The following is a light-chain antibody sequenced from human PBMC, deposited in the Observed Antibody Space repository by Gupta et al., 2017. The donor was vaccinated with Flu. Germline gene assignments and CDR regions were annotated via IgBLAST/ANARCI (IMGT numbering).Light chain of an antibody. J-gene: IGLJ1*01. CDR3: SSYTSTNTFYV. CDR2: DVS. Sequence: QSALTQPASVSGSPGQSSTISCTGTSSDVGRSNYVSWYQQDPGKAPKLMIYDVSNRPSGVSSRFSGSKSGNTASLTISGLEAEDESDYYCSSYTSTNTFYVFGTGTKVTVL. CDR1: SSDVGRSNY. V-gene: IGLV2-14*01.